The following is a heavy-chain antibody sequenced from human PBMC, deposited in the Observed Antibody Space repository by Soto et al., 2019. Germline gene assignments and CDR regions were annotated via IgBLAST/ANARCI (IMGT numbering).Heavy chain of an antibody. J-gene: IGHJ4*02. CDR3: APYDYGDYGYNY. V-gene: IGHV1-3*01. CDR1: GYTFTSYA. CDR2: INAGNGNT. D-gene: IGHD4-17*01. Sequence: ASVKVSCKASGYTFTSYAMHWVRQAPGQRLEWMGWINAGNGNTKYSQKFQGRVTITRDTSASTAYMELSSLRSEDTAVYYCAPYDYGDYGYNYWGQGTLVTVLL.